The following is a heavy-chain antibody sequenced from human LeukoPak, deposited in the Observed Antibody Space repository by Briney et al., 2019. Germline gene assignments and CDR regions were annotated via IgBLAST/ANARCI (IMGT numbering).Heavy chain of an antibody. CDR1: GFTFSSYS. Sequence: PGRSLRLSCAASGFTFSSYSMNWVRQAPGKGLEWVSSISSSSSYIYYADSVKGRFTISRDNAKNSLYLQMNSLRAEDTTVYYCASLILGYCSSTSCPNDYWGQGTLVTVSS. J-gene: IGHJ4*02. CDR3: ASLILGYCSSTSCPNDY. D-gene: IGHD2-2*01. CDR2: ISSSSSYI. V-gene: IGHV3-21*01.